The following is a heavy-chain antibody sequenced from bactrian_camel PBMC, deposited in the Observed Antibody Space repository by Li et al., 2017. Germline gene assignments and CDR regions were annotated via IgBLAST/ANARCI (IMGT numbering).Heavy chain of an antibody. J-gene: IGHJ4*01. CDR1: EYTFNTNC. CDR2: TNKGGDIT. V-gene: IGHV3S25*01. Sequence: QLVESGGGSVQAGGSLRLSCAASEYTFNTNCMTWFRQAPGKEREGVATTNKGGDITYYADSVKGRATILQDRAKDTLYLQVNSLKPEDTAMYYWAARPGGCSWVTLAGEFYNHWGQGTEVNV. D-gene: IGHD1*01. CDR3: AARPGGCSWVTLAGEFYNH.